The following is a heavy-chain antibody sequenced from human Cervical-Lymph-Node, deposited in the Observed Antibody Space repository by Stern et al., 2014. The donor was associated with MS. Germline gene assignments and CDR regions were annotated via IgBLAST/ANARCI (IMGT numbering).Heavy chain of an antibody. J-gene: IGHJ4*02. CDR1: GGTFSSYA. Sequence: VQLVQSGAEVKKPGSSVKVSCKASGGTFSSYAISWVRQAPGQGLEWMGGIIPIFGTANYAQKFQGRVTITASESTSTAYRERSSVRSEDPAVFYWAGGEKRWLSFGDYGGQETLVPFSS. CDR2: IIPIFGTA. CDR3: AGGEKRWLSFGDY. D-gene: IGHD6-19*01. V-gene: IGHV1-69*01.